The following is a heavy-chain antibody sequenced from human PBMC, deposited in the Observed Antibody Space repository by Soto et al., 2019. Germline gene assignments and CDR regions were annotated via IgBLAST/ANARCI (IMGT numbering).Heavy chain of an antibody. Sequence: QVQLVQSGAEVKKPGYSVKVSCKASGGTFSTYGINWVRQAPGQGLEWMGGIIPIFDTTNYAQKFQGKFTLTADDSTSTVYMALSSLRSEDTAVYYCARDEAAAATSGMAVWGQGTTVTVSS. CDR2: IIPIFDTT. D-gene: IGHD6-13*01. V-gene: IGHV1-69*01. CDR3: ARDEAAAATSGMAV. CDR1: GGTFSTYG. J-gene: IGHJ6*02.